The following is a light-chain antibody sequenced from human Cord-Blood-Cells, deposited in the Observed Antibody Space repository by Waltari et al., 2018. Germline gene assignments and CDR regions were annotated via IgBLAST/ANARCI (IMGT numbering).Light chain of an antibody. CDR3: QQSYSTLYT. J-gene: IGKJ2*01. V-gene: IGKV1-39*01. Sequence: DIQMTQSPSSLSASVADRVTITCRASQNISSYLNWYQQKPGKVPKLLIYAASSLQSGVPSRFSGSGSGTDFTLTISSLQPEDFATYYCQQSYSTLYTFGQGTKLEIK. CDR1: QNISSY. CDR2: AAS.